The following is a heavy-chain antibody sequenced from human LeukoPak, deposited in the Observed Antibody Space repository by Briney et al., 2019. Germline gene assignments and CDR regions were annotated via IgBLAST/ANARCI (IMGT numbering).Heavy chain of an antibody. J-gene: IGHJ4*02. D-gene: IGHD3-3*01. CDR1: GRSFSGYY. V-gene: IGHV4-34*01. Sequence: SETLSLTCAVYGRSFSGYYWSWIRQPPGKGLEWIGEINHSGSTNYNPSLKSRVTISVDTSKNQFSLGLRSVTAADTAVYYCASLLDTLNYDFWSGYLDYWGQGTLVTVSS. CDR2: INHSGST. CDR3: ASLLDTLNYDFWSGYLDY.